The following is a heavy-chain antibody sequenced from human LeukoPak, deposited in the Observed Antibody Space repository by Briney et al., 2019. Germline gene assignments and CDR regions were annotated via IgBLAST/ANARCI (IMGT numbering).Heavy chain of an antibody. D-gene: IGHD3-22*01. J-gene: IGHJ4*02. Sequence: PSETLSLTCAVYGGSFSGYYWSWIRQPPGKGLEWIGEINHSGSTNYNPSLKSRVTISVDTSKNQFSLKLSSVTAADTAVYYCARGHGGYYYDSSGYCLFGWGQGTLVTVSS. CDR2: INHSGST. CDR3: ARGHGGYYYDSSGYCLFG. CDR1: GGSFSGYY. V-gene: IGHV4-34*01.